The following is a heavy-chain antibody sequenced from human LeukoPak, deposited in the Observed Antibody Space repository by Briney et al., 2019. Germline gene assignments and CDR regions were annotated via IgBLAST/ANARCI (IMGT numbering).Heavy chain of an antibody. D-gene: IGHD1-26*01. CDR3: ARAHQWELPSLGPHFDY. CDR2: IYYSGST. V-gene: IGHV4-59*01. J-gene: IGHJ4*02. CDR1: GGSISSYY. Sequence: SETLSLTCTVSGGSISSYYWSWIRQPPGKGLEWIGYIYYSGSTNYNLSLKSRVTISVDTSKNQFSLKLSSVTAADTAVYYCARAHQWELPSLGPHFDYWGQGTLVTVSS.